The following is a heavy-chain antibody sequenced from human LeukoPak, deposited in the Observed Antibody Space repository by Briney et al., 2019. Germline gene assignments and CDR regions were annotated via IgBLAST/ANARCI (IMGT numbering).Heavy chain of an antibody. J-gene: IGHJ4*02. Sequence: ASVKVSCKASGYTFTGYYMHWVRQAPGQGLEWMGWMNPNSGNTGYAQKFQGRVTMTRNTSISTAYMELSSLRSEDTAVYYCARAPRGDYFDYWGQGTLVTVSS. CDR1: GYTFTGYY. D-gene: IGHD3-10*01. CDR3: ARAPRGDYFDY. CDR2: MNPNSGNT. V-gene: IGHV1-8*02.